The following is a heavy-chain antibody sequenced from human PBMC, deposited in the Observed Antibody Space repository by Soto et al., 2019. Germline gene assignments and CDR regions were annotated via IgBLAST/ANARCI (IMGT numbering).Heavy chain of an antibody. CDR1: GGSISSYY. Sequence: SETLSLTCTVSGGSISSYYWSWIRQPPGKGLEWIGYIYYSGSTNYNPSLKSRVTISVDTSKNQFSLKLSSVTAADTAVYYCGRWSSSSPYYYYGMDVWGQGTTVTVSS. D-gene: IGHD6-13*01. CDR3: GRWSSSSPYYYYGMDV. V-gene: IGHV4-59*01. J-gene: IGHJ6*02. CDR2: IYYSGST.